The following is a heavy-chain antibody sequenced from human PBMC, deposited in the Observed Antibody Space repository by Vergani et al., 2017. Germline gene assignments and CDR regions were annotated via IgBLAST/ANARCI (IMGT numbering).Heavy chain of an antibody. CDR2: IIPIFGTA. CDR3: EGEARSYYYDSIGHSYFDY. CDR1: GGTFSSYD. V-gene: IGHV1-69*01. Sequence: QVQLEESGAEVKKPGSSVKVSCKASGGTFSSYDISWVRQATGQGLEWMGGIIPIFGTANYSQKFQGRVTITADESKSTAYMELSSLRSEDTAVYYCEGEARSYYYDSIGHSYFDYWGQGTLVTVSS. D-gene: IGHD3-22*01. J-gene: IGHJ4*02.